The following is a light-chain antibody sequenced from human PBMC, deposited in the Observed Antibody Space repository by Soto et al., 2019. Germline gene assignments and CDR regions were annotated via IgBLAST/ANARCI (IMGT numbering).Light chain of an antibody. V-gene: IGLV3-1*01. CDR1: KLGDKY. CDR2: QDS. Sequence: SYELTQPPSVSVSPGQTASITCSGDKLGDKYACWYQQKPGQSPVLVIYQDSKRPSGIPERFSCSNSGNTATLTISGTQAMDEAYYYCQAWDSSVVFGGGTKLTVL. J-gene: IGLJ2*01. CDR3: QAWDSSVV.